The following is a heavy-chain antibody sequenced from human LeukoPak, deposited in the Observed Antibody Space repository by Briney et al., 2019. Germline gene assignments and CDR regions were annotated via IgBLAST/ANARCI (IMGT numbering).Heavy chain of an antibody. CDR3: ATANRFTRDSSGYYPDS. CDR1: GYTLTELS. CDR2: FDPEDGEI. Sequence: ASVKVSCEVSGYTLTELSTHWVRQAPGKGLEWMGGFDPEDGEIVYAQNFQGRVTMTEDTSTDTAYMELSSLRSEDTAIYYCATANRFTRDSSGYYPDSWGQGTLVTASS. J-gene: IGHJ4*02. V-gene: IGHV1-24*01. D-gene: IGHD3-22*01.